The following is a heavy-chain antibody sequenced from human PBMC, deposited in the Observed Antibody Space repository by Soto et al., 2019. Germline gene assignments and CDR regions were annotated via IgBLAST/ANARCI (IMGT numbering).Heavy chain of an antibody. D-gene: IGHD3-3*01. Sequence: GGSLRLSCAASGFTFSSYWMHWVRQAPGKGLVWVSRINSDGSSTSYADSVKGRFTISRDNAKNTLYPQMNSLRAEDTAVYYCARTDDFWSGYWASYGMDVWGQGTTVTVSS. CDR3: ARTDDFWSGYWASYGMDV. CDR2: INSDGSST. J-gene: IGHJ6*02. V-gene: IGHV3-74*01. CDR1: GFTFSSYW.